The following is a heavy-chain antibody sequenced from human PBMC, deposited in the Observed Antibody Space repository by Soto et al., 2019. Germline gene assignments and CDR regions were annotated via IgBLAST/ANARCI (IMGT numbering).Heavy chain of an antibody. D-gene: IGHD2-2*01. CDR2: IIPNFGST. CDR1: GGSFGTYA. Sequence: QVQLVQSGAEVKKPGSSVKVSCKASGGSFGTYAVSWVRQAPGQGLKWMGAIIPNFGSTNYAQKFQGRLTITADESTSTAYMELSRLKSEDTAVYYCAREDSSPFYYGVDVWGQGTTVTVSS. V-gene: IGHV1-69*01. CDR3: AREDSSPFYYGVDV. J-gene: IGHJ6*02.